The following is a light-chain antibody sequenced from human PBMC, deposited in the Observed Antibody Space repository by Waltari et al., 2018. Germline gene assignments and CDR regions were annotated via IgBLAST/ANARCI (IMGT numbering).Light chain of an antibody. Sequence: EIVMTQSPATLSVSPGERATLSCRASQSVSSNLAWYHQKPGQAPRLLIYGASTRATGVPVRFSGSWSGTEFTLTISSLQSEDFAVYYCQQYNNWPPGFGQGTKVEIK. J-gene: IGKJ1*01. CDR2: GAS. CDR3: QQYNNWPPG. V-gene: IGKV3-15*01. CDR1: QSVSSN.